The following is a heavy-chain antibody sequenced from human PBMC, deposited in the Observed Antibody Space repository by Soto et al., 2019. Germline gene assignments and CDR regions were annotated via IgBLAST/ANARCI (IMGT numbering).Heavy chain of an antibody. Sequence: GGSLRLSCAASGFTFSSYAMSWVRQAPGKGLEWVSAISGSGGSTYYADSVKGRFTISRDNSKNTLYLQMNSLRAEDTAVYYCAKYYYDSSGYYGFDYWGQETLVTVSS. V-gene: IGHV3-23*01. CDR3: AKYYYDSSGYYGFDY. D-gene: IGHD3-22*01. CDR1: GFTFSSYA. CDR2: ISGSGGST. J-gene: IGHJ4*02.